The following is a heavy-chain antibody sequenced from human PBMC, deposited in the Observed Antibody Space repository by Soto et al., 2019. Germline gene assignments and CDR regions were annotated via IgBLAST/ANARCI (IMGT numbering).Heavy chain of an antibody. CDR3: ARGGRMVIKALIVY. V-gene: IGHV3-21*01. D-gene: IGHD3-22*01. CDR1: GFTFRSDD. J-gene: IGHJ4*01. Sequence: VGSLRLSCAASGFTFRSDDMGWVREARGKRLEWVSGISSSRSYIYCADSVKGGFTISRDNAKNTLYLQMNSLRAEDTAVYYCARGGRMVIKALIVYWGHGTLVT. CDR2: ISSSRSYI.